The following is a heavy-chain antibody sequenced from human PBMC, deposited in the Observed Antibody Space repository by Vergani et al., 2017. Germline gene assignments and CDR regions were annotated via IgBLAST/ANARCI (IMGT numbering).Heavy chain of an antibody. V-gene: IGHV3-23*01. D-gene: IGHD2-2*01. J-gene: IGHJ6*02. Sequence: EVQLLQSEGAVVQPGGSLRLSCVASGFTFSSHAMSWVRQGHGQGLEWVSSISGSGGNTYYANSVKGRFTISRDNSKNTLYLQMNSLRADDTAVYYCAKGVYCSSTXCYEGRGYYYGMGVWGQGTTVTFSS. CDR3: AKGVYCSSTXCYEGRGYYYGMGV. CDR1: GFTFSSHA. CDR2: ISGSGGNT.